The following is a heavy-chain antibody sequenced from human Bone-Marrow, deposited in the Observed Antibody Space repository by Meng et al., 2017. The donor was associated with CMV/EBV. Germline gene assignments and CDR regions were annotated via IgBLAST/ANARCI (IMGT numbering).Heavy chain of an antibody. CDR2: INPNSGGT. J-gene: IGHJ4*02. Sequence: ASVKVSCKASEYTFIGYYIHWVRQAPGQGLEWMGWINPNSGGTNYAQKFQGRVTRTRDTSISTAYMELSRLRSDDTAVYYCAAAADKFDYWGQGTLVAVSS. CDR3: AAAADKFDY. D-gene: IGHD6-13*01. V-gene: IGHV1-2*02. CDR1: EYTFIGYY.